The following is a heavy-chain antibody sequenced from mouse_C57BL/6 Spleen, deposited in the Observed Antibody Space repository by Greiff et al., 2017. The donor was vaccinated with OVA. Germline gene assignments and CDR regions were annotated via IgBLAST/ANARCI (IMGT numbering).Heavy chain of an antibody. CDR2: INPGSGGT. V-gene: IGHV1-54*01. D-gene: IGHD1-1*01. Sequence: QVQLQQSGAELVRPGTSVKVSCKASGYAFTNYLIEWVKQRPGQGLEWIGVINPGSGGTNYNEKFKGKATLTADKSSSTAYMQLSSLTSEDSAVYFCARSNLLLRYYYAMDYWGQGTSVTVSS. CDR1: GYAFTNYL. J-gene: IGHJ4*01. CDR3: ARSNLLLRYYYAMDY.